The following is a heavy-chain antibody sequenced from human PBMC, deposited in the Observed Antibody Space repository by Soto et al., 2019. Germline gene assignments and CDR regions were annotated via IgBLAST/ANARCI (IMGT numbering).Heavy chain of an antibody. D-gene: IGHD5-18*01. J-gene: IGHJ5*02. CDR1: GGSISSGCYS. Sequence: TLSLTCDVSGGSISSGCYSWSWIRQPPGKGLEWIGYIYHSGSTYYNPSLKSRVTISVDRSKNQFSLKLSSVAAADTAVYYCARVGLNVDTAMLYWFDPWGQGSLVTV. CDR3: ARVGLNVDTAMLYWFDP. V-gene: IGHV4-30-2*01. CDR2: IYHSGST.